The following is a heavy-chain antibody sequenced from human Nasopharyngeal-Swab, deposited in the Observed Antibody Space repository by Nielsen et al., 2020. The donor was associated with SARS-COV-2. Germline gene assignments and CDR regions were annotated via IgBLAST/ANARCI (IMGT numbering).Heavy chain of an antibody. D-gene: IGHD3-16*01. J-gene: IGHJ6*02. Sequence: ASVKVSCKASGYTFTSYGISWVRQAPGQGLEWMGWISAYNGNTNYAQKLQGRVTMTTDTSTSTAYMELRSLRSDDTAVYYCARVTCEYLHRCYYGMDVWGQGTTVTVSS. CDR2: ISAYNGNT. V-gene: IGHV1-18*01. CDR1: GYTFTSYG. CDR3: ARVTCEYLHRCYYGMDV.